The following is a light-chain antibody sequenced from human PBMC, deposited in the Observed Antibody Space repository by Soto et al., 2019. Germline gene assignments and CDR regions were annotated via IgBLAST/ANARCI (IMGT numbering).Light chain of an antibody. Sequence: EIVLTQSPGTLSLSPGERATLSCRASQSVSSSFLAWYQQKPGQAPRLLIYGASVRAPGIPDRFSGSGSGRDFTLTISRLEPEDFAVYYCQQCGGSPLFSFGPGTRVDI. V-gene: IGKV3-20*01. CDR2: GAS. CDR1: QSVSSSF. J-gene: IGKJ3*01. CDR3: QQCGGSPLFS.